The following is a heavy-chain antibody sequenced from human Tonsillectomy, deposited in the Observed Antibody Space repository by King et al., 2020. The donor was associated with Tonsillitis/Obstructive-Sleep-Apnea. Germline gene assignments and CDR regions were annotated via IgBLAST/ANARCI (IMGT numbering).Heavy chain of an antibody. CDR1: GYTFTGHY. CDR2: INPRTGST. D-gene: IGHD2-21*01. J-gene: IGHJ4*02. V-gene: IGHV1-2*06. CDR3: ARMASRGVVIPAD. Sequence: GQLVESGSEMKEPGASVKVSCKASGYTFTGHYIHCVLQAPVHGLEGRVRINPRTGSTNSARKFKVRCSLTRDTSITTSYMEISGLRSDVTAVYVCARMASRGVVIPADWGQGTLVTVSS.